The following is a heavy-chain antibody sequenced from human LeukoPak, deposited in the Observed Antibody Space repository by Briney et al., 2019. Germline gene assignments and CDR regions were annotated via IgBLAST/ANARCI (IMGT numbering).Heavy chain of an antibody. CDR3: ARARIQLWPNAGFDY. Sequence: GGSLRLSCAASGFTFSSYEMNWVRQAPGKGLEWVSYISSSGSTTFYADSVEGRFTISRDNTKNSLYLQMNSLRAEDTAVYYCARARIQLWPNAGFDYWGQGTLVTVSS. D-gene: IGHD5-18*01. CDR1: GFTFSSYE. J-gene: IGHJ4*02. CDR2: ISSSGSTT. V-gene: IGHV3-48*03.